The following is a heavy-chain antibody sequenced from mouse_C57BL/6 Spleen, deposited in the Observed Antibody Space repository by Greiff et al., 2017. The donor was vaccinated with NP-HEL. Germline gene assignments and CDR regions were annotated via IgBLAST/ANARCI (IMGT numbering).Heavy chain of an antibody. CDR2: ISSGSSTI. J-gene: IGHJ4*01. V-gene: IGHV5-17*01. Sequence: DVMLVESGGGLVKPGGSLKLSCAASGFTFSDYGMHWVRQAPEKGLEWVAYISSGSSTIYYADTVKGRFTISRDNAKNTLFLQMTSLRSEDTAMYYCARPEGSSYYYAMDYWGQGTSVTVSS. D-gene: IGHD1-1*01. CDR1: GFTFSDYG. CDR3: ARPEGSSYYYAMDY.